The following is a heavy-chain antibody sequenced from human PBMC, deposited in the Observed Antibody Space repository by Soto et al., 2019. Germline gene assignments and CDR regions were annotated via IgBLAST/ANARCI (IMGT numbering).Heavy chain of an antibody. Sequence: GASVKVSCKASGYSFTSLDTNWVRQTAGQGLEWMGWMQPSTGRTGYAQKFQGRVTMTRDTSINTAYMELTTLTSDDTAFYYCARGVSAGVDHWGQGTLVTVSS. CDR2: MQPSTGRT. CDR3: ARGVSAGVDH. J-gene: IGHJ4*02. D-gene: IGHD1-26*01. V-gene: IGHV1-8*01. CDR1: GYSFTSLD.